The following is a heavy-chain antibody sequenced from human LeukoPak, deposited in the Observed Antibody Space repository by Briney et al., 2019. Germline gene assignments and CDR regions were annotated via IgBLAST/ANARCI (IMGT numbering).Heavy chain of an antibody. CDR3: ARENIRYFDWSNSRGWFDP. J-gene: IGHJ5*02. V-gene: IGHV4-38-2*02. D-gene: IGHD3-9*01. Sequence: SETLSLTCTVSGYSISSGYYWGWLRQPPGKGLEWIGSIYHSGSTYYNPSLKSRVTISVDTSKNQFSLKLSSVTAADTAVYYCARENIRYFDWSNSRGWFDPWGQGTLVTVSS. CDR1: GYSISSGYY. CDR2: IYHSGST.